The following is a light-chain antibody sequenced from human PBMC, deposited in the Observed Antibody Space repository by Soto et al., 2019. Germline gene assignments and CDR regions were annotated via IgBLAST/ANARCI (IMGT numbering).Light chain of an antibody. CDR2: GTS. Sequence: DIHMTQSPSSLSASFLYIVTITCXTSQAIGNSLNWYQQRPGKAPSLLVYGTSTLQSGVPSRFSGSGSGTDFTLTISSLQREDFATYYCQQSYSSSWTFGHGTKVDIK. V-gene: IGKV1-39*01. CDR3: QQSYSSSWT. CDR1: QAIGNS. J-gene: IGKJ1*01.